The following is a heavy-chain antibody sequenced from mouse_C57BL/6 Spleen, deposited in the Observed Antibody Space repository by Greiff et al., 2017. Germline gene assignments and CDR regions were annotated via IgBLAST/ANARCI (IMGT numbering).Heavy chain of an antibody. CDR1: GFTFSDYG. Sequence: EVQLVESGGGLVKPGGSLKLSCAASGFTFSDYGMHWVRQAPEKGLEWVAYISSGSSTIYYADTVKGRFTISRDNAKNTLFLQMTSLRSEDTAMXYCARRGESYYFDYWGQGTTRTVSA. V-gene: IGHV5-17*01. CDR3: ARRGESYYFDY. CDR2: ISSGSSTI. J-gene: IGHJ2*01.